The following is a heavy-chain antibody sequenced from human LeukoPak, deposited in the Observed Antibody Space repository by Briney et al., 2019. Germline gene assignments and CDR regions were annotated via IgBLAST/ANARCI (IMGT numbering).Heavy chain of an antibody. D-gene: IGHD6-13*01. CDR3: ARDTPPTFSSWIYYYYYVMDV. CDR2: IWYDGSNK. J-gene: IGHJ6*02. V-gene: IGHV3-33*08. Sequence: GGSLRLSCAASGFTFSSYSMNWVRQAPGKGLEWVAVIWYDGSNKYYADSVKGRFTISRDNSKNTLYLQMNSLRAEDTAVYYCARDTPPTFSSWIYYYYYVMDVWGQGTTVTVSS. CDR1: GFTFSSYS.